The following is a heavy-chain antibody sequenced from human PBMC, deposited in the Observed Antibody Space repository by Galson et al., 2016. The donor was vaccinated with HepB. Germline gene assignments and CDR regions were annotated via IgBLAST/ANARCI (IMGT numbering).Heavy chain of an antibody. J-gene: IGHJ5*01. CDR1: GYTFSGFY. Sequence: SVKVSCKASGYTFSGFYIHWVRQAPGQGLEWMGWINPNSGVTTYAQKFQGRVTMTRDTSISTVYMELSSLRSDDTAMYYFAREAKPYGDIDSRGQGTLVTVSS. V-gene: IGHV1-2*02. D-gene: IGHD4-17*01. CDR2: INPNSGVT. CDR3: AREAKPYGDIDS.